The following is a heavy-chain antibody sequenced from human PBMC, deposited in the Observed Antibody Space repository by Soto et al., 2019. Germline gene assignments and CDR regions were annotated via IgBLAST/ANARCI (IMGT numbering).Heavy chain of an antibody. J-gene: IGHJ3*01. CDR1: GFTFSSHG. V-gene: IGHV3-23*01. D-gene: IGHD6-6*01. Sequence: EAQLLESGGDWAQPGGSLRLSCAASGFTFSSHGMSWVRQAPGKGLEWIAGLSRGGGTPYYADSVKGRFTISRDNSKNTLDLIMNSLKVEDTALYYCAKDGQYRTDGFDVWGHGTMVTVSS. CDR2: LSRGGGTP. CDR3: AKDGQYRTDGFDV.